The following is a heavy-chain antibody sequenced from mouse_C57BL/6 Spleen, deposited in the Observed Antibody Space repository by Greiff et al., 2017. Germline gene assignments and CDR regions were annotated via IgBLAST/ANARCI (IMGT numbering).Heavy chain of an antibody. V-gene: IGHV1-74*01. Sequence: QGQLQQPGAELVKPGASVKVSCKASGYTFTSYWMHWVKQRPGQGLEWIGRIHPSDSDTNYTQKFKGKATLTVDKSSSTAYMQLSSLTSEDSAVYYCAGMVTTGSWFAYWGQGTLVTVSA. D-gene: IGHD2-2*01. CDR1: GYTFTSYW. J-gene: IGHJ3*01. CDR2: IHPSDSDT. CDR3: AGMVTTGSWFAY.